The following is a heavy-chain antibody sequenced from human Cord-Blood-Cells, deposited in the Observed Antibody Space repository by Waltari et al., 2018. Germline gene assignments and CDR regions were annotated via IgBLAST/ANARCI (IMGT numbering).Heavy chain of an antibody. CDR2: ISSSGSTI. J-gene: IGHJ3*02. D-gene: IGHD7-27*01. CDR3: ARGSAIWGGGGAVDI. CDR1: GFTFSSYE. Sequence: EVQLVESGGGLVQPGGSLRLSCAASGFTFSSYEMNWVRQAPGKGLEWVSYISSSGSTIYYAYSVKGRFTISRDNAKNSLYLQMNSLRAEDTAVYYCARGSAIWGGGGAVDIWGQGTMVTVSS. V-gene: IGHV3-48*03.